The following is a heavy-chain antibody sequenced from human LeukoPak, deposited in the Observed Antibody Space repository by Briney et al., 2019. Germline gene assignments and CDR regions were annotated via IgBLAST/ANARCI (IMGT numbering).Heavy chain of an antibody. D-gene: IGHD6-13*01. V-gene: IGHV3-15*01. Sequence: GGSLRLSCAASGFTFSNAWMSCVRQAPGKGLEWVGRNKSKTDGRTTDYAAPVKGRFTISRDDSKNTLYLQMNSLKTEDTAVYYCTAAAGDYWGQGTLVTVSS. J-gene: IGHJ4*02. CDR3: TAAAGDY. CDR1: GFTFSNAW. CDR2: NKSKTDGRTT.